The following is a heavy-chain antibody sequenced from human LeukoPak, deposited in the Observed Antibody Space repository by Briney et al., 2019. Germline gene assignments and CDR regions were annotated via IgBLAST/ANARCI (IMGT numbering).Heavy chain of an antibody. J-gene: IGHJ4*02. CDR2: IYYSGST. V-gene: IGHV4-31*03. Sequence: SETLSLTCTVSGGSISSGGYYWSWIRQHPGKGLEWIGYIYYSGSTYYNPSLKSRVTISVDTSKNQFSLKLSSVTAADTAVYYCARASGWGARFDYWGQGTLVTVSS. CDR1: GGSISSGGYY. CDR3: ARASGWGARFDY. D-gene: IGHD3-16*01.